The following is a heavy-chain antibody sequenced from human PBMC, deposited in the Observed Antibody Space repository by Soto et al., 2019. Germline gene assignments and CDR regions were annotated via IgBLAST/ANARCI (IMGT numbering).Heavy chain of an antibody. Sequence: EVQLLESGGGLVQPGGSLRLSCAASGFTFSNYAMSWVRQAPGKGLEWVSSITASGAITNYADSVKGRFTISRDNSRNTLYLQMNSLRAEETAVYYCAKDVDSSAWYKDYWGQGTLVTVSS. CDR1: GFTFSNYA. CDR2: ITASGAIT. D-gene: IGHD6-19*01. J-gene: IGHJ4*02. V-gene: IGHV3-23*01. CDR3: AKDVDSSAWYKDY.